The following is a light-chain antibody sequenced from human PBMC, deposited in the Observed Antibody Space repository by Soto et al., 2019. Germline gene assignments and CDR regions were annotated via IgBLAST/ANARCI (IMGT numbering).Light chain of an antibody. J-gene: IGKJ5*01. V-gene: IGKV3-15*01. Sequence: EVVMTQSPGTLSVSPGERVTLSCRASQSVRNKLVWYQRKPGQAPRLLIYDASMRATGMPGRFSGSGSGTDFTLTISSLQSEDFVVYYCQQYGSSQITFGQGTRLEIK. CDR1: QSVRNK. CDR3: QQYGSSQIT. CDR2: DAS.